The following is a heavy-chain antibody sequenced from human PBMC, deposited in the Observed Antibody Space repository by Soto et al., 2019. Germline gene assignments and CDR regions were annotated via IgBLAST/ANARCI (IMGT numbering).Heavy chain of an antibody. D-gene: IGHD2-2*01. CDR3: ARVYCSSTSSYNWFDP. J-gene: IGHJ5*02. Sequence: ASETLSLTCAVYGGSFSGYYWSWIGQPPGKGLEWIGEINHSGSTNYNPSLKSRVTISVDTSKNQFSLKLSSVTAADTAVYYCARVYCSSTSSYNWFDPWGQGTLVTVSS. CDR2: INHSGST. V-gene: IGHV4-34*01. CDR1: GGSFSGYY.